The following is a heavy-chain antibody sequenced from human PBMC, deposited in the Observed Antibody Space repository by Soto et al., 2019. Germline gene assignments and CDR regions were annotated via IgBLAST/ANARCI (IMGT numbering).Heavy chain of an antibody. CDR1: GFTFSNDC. J-gene: IGHJ4*02. CDR2: INSDGSRT. Sequence: EVQLVESGGGLIQPGGSLRLSCAASGFTFSNDCMHWVRQVPGNGLLWVANINSDGSRTTYADSVKGRFTISRDNAKDTLSLQINSLRAEDTGVYYCARDRNWASDYWGQGTLVTVSS. CDR3: ARDRNWASDY. D-gene: IGHD7-27*01. V-gene: IGHV3-74*01.